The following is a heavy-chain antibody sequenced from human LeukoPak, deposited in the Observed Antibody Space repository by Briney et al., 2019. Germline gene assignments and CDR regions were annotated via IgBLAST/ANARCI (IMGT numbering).Heavy chain of an antibody. Sequence: SQTLSLTCAISGDSVSSNSAAWNWIRQSPSRGLEWLGRTYYRSKWYNDYAVSVKSRITINPDTSKNQFSLQLNSVTPEDTAVYFCARAWNRGITIVRGIISGNFSCYFHYYGFDLWGKGTPVNVSS. CDR1: GDSVSSNSAA. CDR2: TYYRSKWYN. D-gene: IGHD3-10*01. CDR3: ARAWNRGITIVRGIISGNFSCYFHYYGFDL. V-gene: IGHV6-1*01. J-gene: IGHJ6*04.